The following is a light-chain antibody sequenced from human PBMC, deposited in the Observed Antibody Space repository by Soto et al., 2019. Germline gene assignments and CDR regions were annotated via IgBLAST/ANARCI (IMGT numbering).Light chain of an antibody. J-gene: IGKJ1*01. CDR1: ESINSW. CDR3: QQYNSFSPT. V-gene: IGKV1-5*03. Sequence: DIQMTQSPSTLSASVGDSVTITCRASESINSWLAWYQQRPGKAPKLLIYKASSLESGGPSRFSGSGSGTDFTLTISSLQPDDFATYYCQQYNSFSPTFGQGTKVEIK. CDR2: KAS.